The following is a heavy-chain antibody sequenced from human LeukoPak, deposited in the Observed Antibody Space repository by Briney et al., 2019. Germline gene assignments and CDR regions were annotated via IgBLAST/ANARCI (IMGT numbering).Heavy chain of an antibody. V-gene: IGHV3-74*01. CDR3: SRGRNWDDGDY. CDR1: GFTFNTYW. Sequence: GGSLRLSCAASGFTFNTYWMYWVRQAPGKGLVWVSHINSDGSIVNYGDSVKGRFTISRDNAKNTLYLQMNSVRADDTALYFCSRGRNWDDGDYWGQGTLVTVSS. J-gene: IGHJ4*02. CDR2: INSDGSIV. D-gene: IGHD1-1*01.